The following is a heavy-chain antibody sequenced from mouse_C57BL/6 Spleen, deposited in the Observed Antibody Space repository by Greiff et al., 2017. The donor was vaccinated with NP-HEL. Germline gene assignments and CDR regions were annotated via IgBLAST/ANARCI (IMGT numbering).Heavy chain of an antibody. J-gene: IGHJ2*01. D-gene: IGHD3-3*01. V-gene: IGHV1-50*01. Sequence: VQLQQSGAELVKPGASVKLSCKASGYTFTSYWMQWVKQRPGQGLEWIGEIDPSDSYTNYNQKFKGKATLTVDTSSSTAYMQLSSLTSEDSAVYYCARRTGTVDYLGQGTTLTVSS. CDR1: GYTFTSYW. CDR3: ARRTGTVDY. CDR2: IDPSDSYT.